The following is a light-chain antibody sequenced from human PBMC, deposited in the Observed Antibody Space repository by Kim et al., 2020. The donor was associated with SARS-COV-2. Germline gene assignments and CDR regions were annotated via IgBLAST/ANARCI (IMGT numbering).Light chain of an antibody. Sequence: SYELTQPPSVSVAPGKKAKITCGANNVGDKTVHWYQQKSGQAPVLVIFFDDDRPSGIPDRFSGSNSGNTATLTVSRVEAGEEADYYCQVWDSNSDKLVFGGGTKLTVL. V-gene: IGLV3-21*01. CDR1: NVGDKT. J-gene: IGLJ2*01. CDR2: FDD. CDR3: QVWDSNSDKLV.